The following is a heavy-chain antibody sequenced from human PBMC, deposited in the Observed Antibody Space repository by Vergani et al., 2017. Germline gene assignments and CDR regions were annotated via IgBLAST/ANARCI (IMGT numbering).Heavy chain of an antibody. J-gene: IGHJ6*02. CDR1: GGTFSSYA. V-gene: IGHV1-69*17. D-gene: IGHD6-13*01. CDR3: ARDSDSSTRQEYYYGMDV. CDR2: IIPIFGIA. Sequence: QVQLVQSGAEVKKPGSSVKVSCKASGGTFSSYAISWVRQAPGQGLEWMGGIIPIFGIANYAQKVQGRVTITADKSTSTAYMELSSLRSEDTAVYYCARDSDSSTRQEYYYGMDVWGQGTTVTVSS.